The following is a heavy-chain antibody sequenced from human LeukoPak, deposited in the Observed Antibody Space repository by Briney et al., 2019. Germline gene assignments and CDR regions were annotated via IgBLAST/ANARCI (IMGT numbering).Heavy chain of an antibody. Sequence: ASVKVSRKASGYTFTGYYMHWVRQAPGQGLEWMGWINPNSGGTNYAQKLQGRVTMTRDTSISTAYMELSRLRSDDTAVYYCAREYCGGDCYSGWFDPWGQGTLVTVSS. J-gene: IGHJ5*02. V-gene: IGHV1-2*02. CDR2: INPNSGGT. CDR1: GYTFTGYY. D-gene: IGHD2-21*02. CDR3: AREYCGGDCYSGWFDP.